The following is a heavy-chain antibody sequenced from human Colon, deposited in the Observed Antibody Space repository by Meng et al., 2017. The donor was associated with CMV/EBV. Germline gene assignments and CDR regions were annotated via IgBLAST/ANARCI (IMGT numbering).Heavy chain of an antibody. CDR2: IYYSGYT. J-gene: IGHJ4*02. CDR3: ATDYGDYYFDR. CDR1: GGSISSSTYY. V-gene: IGHV4-39*07. D-gene: IGHD4-17*01. Sequence: QLQPQESGPGLVKPSETLSLTCTVSGGSISSSTYYWGWIRQPPGKGLEWIGNIYYSGYTYYNPSLKSRLTISVDTSKNQFSLKLTSVTAADTAVYYCATDYGDYYFDRWGQGTLVTVSS.